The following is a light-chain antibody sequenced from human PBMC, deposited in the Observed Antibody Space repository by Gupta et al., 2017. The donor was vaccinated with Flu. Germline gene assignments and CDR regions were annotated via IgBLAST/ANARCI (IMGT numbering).Light chain of an antibody. CDR2: LGF. CDR3: RQALQIQYT. V-gene: IGKV2-28*01. CDR1: QSRRHSSGYKH. J-gene: IGKJ2*01. Sequence: PGEPASISCRSSQSRRHSSGYKHLNWYMQKQGQAPQLLVYLGFNRAYGGSGRFSGSVEGTDVALNISRGEADDVGIYYCRQALQIQYTFGQG.